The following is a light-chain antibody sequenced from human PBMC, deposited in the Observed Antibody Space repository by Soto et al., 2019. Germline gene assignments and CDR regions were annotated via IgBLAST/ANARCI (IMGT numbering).Light chain of an antibody. CDR3: QTWGTGIVV. CDR2: LNSDGSH. J-gene: IGLJ2*01. CDR1: SGHSNYA. V-gene: IGLV4-69*01. Sequence: QLVLTQSPSASASLGASVKLTCTLHSGHSNYAIAWHQQRPEKGPRYLMKLNSDGSHTKGGGIPDRFSGSSSGAERYLTISSLQSEDEADYYCQTWGTGIVVFGGGTKLTVL.